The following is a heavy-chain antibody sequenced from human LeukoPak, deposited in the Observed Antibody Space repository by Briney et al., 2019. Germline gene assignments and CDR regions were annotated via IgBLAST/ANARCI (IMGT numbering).Heavy chain of an antibody. J-gene: IGHJ4*02. CDR2: IDYSGSS. CDR1: GGSISSYY. D-gene: IGHD3-16*01. V-gene: IGHV4-59*01. Sequence: SETLSLTCTVSGGSISSYYWSWIRQPPGKGLEWIGYIDYSGSSNYNPSLKSRVTISEDTSKNQFSLKLSSVTAADTAVYYCTYRSGDYWGQGTLVTASS. CDR3: TYRSGDY.